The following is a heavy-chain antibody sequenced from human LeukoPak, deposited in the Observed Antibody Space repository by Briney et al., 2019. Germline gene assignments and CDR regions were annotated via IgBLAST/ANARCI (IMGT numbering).Heavy chain of an antibody. CDR1: GYFIRSGFY. V-gene: IGHV4-38-2*02. D-gene: IGHD2-15*01. Sequence: SETLSLTCTVSGYFIRSGFYWGWIRQPPGKGLEWIGSFYHGGSTYYNPSLESRVTISLDTSKNQFSLKLRSVTAADTAVYYCARASCGGGTCYDSRGWFDPWGQGTLVTVSS. J-gene: IGHJ5*02. CDR2: FYHGGST. CDR3: ARASCGGGTCYDSRGWFDP.